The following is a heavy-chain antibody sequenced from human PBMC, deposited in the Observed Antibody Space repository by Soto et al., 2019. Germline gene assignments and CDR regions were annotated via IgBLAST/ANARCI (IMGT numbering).Heavy chain of an antibody. CDR1: GFNFRSYW. D-gene: IGHD1-7*01. CDR3: AGNWNYHALYI. V-gene: IGHV3-74*01. Sequence: EVQLVESGGGLVQPGGSLRLSCAASGFNFRSYWMHWVRQVPGKGLVWVSRINSDGTTTDYADSVKGRFTSSRDNAKNTLYLQLNSLRAEDTAVYYGAGNWNYHALYIWGQGTMVTVSS. J-gene: IGHJ3*02. CDR2: INSDGTTT.